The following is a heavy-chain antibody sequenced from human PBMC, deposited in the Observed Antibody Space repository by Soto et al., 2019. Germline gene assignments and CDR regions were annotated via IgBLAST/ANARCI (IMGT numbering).Heavy chain of an antibody. CDR2: ISVSGGTT. J-gene: IGHJ4*02. V-gene: IGHV3-23*01. Sequence: EVHLLDSGGGLIQPGGSLRLSCAASGFTFRNFAMNWVRQXXXXXXXXXXGISVSGGTTYYADSVRGRFTVSRDNSKNSVFXXXNXLXXXXXXXXXXXXXXXXXXXXXXXXXXXXGQGTLVTVSS. CDR1: GFTFRNFA. CDR3: XXXXXXXXXXXXXXXXX.